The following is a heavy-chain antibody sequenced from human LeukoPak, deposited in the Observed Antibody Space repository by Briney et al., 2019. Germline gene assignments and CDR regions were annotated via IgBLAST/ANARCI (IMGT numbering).Heavy chain of an antibody. J-gene: IGHJ4*02. Sequence: SETLSLTCTVSGGSIRSYYWSWIRQPPGKGLEGIGYSYYSGSTNYNPSLKSRVTISVDPSKNQFSLKLSSVTAADTAVYYCATVVTRDYFDYWGQGTLVTVSS. CDR1: GGSIRSYY. V-gene: IGHV4-59*01. CDR2: SYYSGST. D-gene: IGHD4-17*01. CDR3: ATVVTRDYFDY.